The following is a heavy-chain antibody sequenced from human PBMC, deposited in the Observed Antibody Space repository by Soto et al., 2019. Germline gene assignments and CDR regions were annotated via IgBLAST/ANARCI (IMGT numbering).Heavy chain of an antibody. CDR3: ARSYYYGSGSIPGKNWFDP. D-gene: IGHD3-10*01. J-gene: IGHJ5*02. CDR2: INPSGGST. V-gene: IGHV1-46*01. Sequence: ASVKVSCKASGYTFTSYYMHWVRQAPGQGLEWMGIINPSGGSTSYAQKFQGRVTMTRDTSTSTVYMELSSLRSEDTAVYYCARSYYYGSGSIPGKNWFDPWGQGTLVTVSS. CDR1: GYTFTSYY.